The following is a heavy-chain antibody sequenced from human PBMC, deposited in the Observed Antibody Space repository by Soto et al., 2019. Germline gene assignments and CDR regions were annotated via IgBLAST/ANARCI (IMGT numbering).Heavy chain of an antibody. J-gene: IGHJ6*02. CDR1: GFPLGGYE. V-gene: IGHV3-30*18. Sequence: GGSLELSCPASGFPLGGYEIHWVGRAQGKGRRGVAVISNDGSSQYYADSVKGRFTISRDNSKNTLYLQMNSLSTEDTAVYLCAKDVKLRVSSVYYYYGMDVWGLGTTVTVSS. D-gene: IGHD1-1*01. CDR3: AKDVKLRVSSVYYYYGMDV. CDR2: ISNDGSSQ.